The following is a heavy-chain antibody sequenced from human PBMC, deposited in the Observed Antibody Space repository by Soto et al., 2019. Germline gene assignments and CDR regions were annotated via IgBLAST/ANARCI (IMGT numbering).Heavy chain of an antibody. V-gene: IGHV1-2*04. CDR3: ARESGGATATLDYYYFYMDV. CDR2: INPNSGVT. Sequence: QVQLVQSGAEVRKPGASVTVSCRSSGDSFNDYYIHWVRQAPGQGLEWMGWINPNSGVTKYAQKFQGWVSMTRDTAIRTGYMQLSRLRSDDTAVYYCARESGGATATLDYYYFYMDVWGTGTTVTVSS. J-gene: IGHJ6*03. D-gene: IGHD5-12*01. CDR1: GDSFNDYY.